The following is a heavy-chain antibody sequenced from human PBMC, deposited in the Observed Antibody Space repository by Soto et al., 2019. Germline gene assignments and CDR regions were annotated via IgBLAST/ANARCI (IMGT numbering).Heavy chain of an antibody. CDR1: GFTFSSYG. V-gene: IGHV3-30*18. D-gene: IGHD4-17*01. Sequence: QVQLVESGGGVVQPGRSLRLSCAASGFTFSSYGMHWVRQAPGKGLEWVAGISYDGSNKYYADSVKGRFTISRDNPKNTLYLQMNSVRAEDRAVYYSPKFGPGLGDHDYGDNGGGYWGQGTLVTVSS. CDR3: PKFGPGLGDHDYGDNGGGY. J-gene: IGHJ4*02. CDR2: ISYDGSNK.